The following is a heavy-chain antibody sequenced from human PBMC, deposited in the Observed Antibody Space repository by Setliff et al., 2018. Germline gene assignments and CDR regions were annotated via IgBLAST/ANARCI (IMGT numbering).Heavy chain of an antibody. J-gene: IGHJ5*02. V-gene: IGHV4-59*11. CDR3: ASGVPNYDFWSGYYTGSYWFDP. Sequence: SETLSLTCTVSGGDRRSHYWSWIRQPPGKGLEWIGYIYYSGSTNYNPSLKSRVTISVDTSKNQFSLKLSSVTAADTAVYSCASGVPNYDFWSGYYTGSYWFDPWGQGTLVTVSS. CDR2: IYYSGST. CDR1: GGDRRSHY. D-gene: IGHD3-3*01.